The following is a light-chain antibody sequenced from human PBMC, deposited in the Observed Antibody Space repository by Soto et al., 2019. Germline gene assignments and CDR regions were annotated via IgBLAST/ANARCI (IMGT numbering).Light chain of an antibody. CDR3: QQYDNLHPPRYT. CDR2: DAS. J-gene: IGKJ2*01. Sequence: DIQMTQSPSSLSASVGDRVTITCQASRDVSNYLNWYQQKPGRAPKILIYDASNLEAGVPSRFSGSGSGTHFTLTSSSLQPEDIATYYCQQYDNLHPPRYTFGQGTKLEIK. V-gene: IGKV1-33*01. CDR1: RDVSNY.